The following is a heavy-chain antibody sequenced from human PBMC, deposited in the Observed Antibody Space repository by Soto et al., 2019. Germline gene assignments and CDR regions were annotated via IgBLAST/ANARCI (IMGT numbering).Heavy chain of an antibody. V-gene: IGHV3-7*03. CDR3: ARDEAIDY. Sequence: GGSLRLSCAASGFTFSYYWMSWVRQAPGKGLEWVANIKQDGGDQYYVDSVKGRFSISRDNAKNSLYLQMNSLRAEDTAVYYCARDEAIDYWGQGTLVTVS. J-gene: IGHJ4*02. CDR1: GFTFSYYW. CDR2: IKQDGGDQ.